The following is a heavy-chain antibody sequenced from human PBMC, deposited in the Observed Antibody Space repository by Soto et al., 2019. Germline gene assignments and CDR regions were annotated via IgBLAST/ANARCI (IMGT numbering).Heavy chain of an antibody. Sequence: GGSLRLSCAASGFTFSNAWMSWVRQAPGKGLEWVGRIKSKTDGGTTDYAAPVKGRFTISRDDSKNTLYLQMNSLKTEDTAVYYCTTGIAVAEYYYYYGMDVWGQGTTVTVS. CDR1: GFTFSNAW. CDR3: TTGIAVAEYYYYYGMDV. CDR2: IKSKTDGGTT. J-gene: IGHJ6*02. D-gene: IGHD6-19*01. V-gene: IGHV3-15*01.